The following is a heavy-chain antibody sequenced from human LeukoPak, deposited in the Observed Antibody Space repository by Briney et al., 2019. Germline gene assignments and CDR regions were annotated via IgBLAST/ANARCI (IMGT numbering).Heavy chain of an antibody. D-gene: IGHD3-10*01. J-gene: IGHJ4*02. CDR3: ARVWTYGSGSYPDY. V-gene: IGHV5-10-1*01. CDR1: GYIFTSYW. CDR2: IDPSDSYT. Sequence: GESLKISCKGSGYIFTSYWISWVRQMPGKGLEWIGRIDPSDSYTNYSPSFLGHVPISADQSISTAYLQWSSLKASDTAMYYCARVWTYGSGSYPDYWGQGTLVTVSS.